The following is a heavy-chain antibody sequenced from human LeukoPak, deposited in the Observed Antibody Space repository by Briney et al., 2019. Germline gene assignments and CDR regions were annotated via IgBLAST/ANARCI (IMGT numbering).Heavy chain of an antibody. V-gene: IGHV3-9*01. CDR2: ISWNSGSI. CDR1: RFTFDDYA. Sequence: GGSLRLSCAAPRFTFDDYAMHWVRQAPGKGLEWVSGISWNSGSIGYADSVKGRFTISRDNAKNSLYLQMNSLRAEDTALYYCAKDIHYDILTGYYPSWGQGTLVTVSS. D-gene: IGHD3-9*01. CDR3: AKDIHYDILTGYYPS. J-gene: IGHJ5*02.